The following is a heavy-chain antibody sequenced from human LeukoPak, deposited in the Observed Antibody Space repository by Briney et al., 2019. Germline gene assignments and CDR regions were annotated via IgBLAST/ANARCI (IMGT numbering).Heavy chain of an antibody. V-gene: IGHV5-51*01. D-gene: IGHD2-2*01. CDR2: IYPGDSDT. CDR3: ARPYCSSTSCYVSYFDY. CDR1: GYSFTSYW. J-gene: IGHJ4*02. Sequence: PGESLQISCKGSGYSFTSYWIGWVRQLPGKGLEWMGIIYPGDSDTRYSPSFQGQVTISADKSISTAYLQWSSLKASDTAMYYCARPYCSSTSCYVSYFDYWGQGTLVTVSS.